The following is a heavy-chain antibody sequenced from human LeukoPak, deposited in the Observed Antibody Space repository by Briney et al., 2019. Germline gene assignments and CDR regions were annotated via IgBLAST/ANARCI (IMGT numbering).Heavy chain of an antibody. CDR3: ARDVNYYDSSGYYY. V-gene: IGHV3-21*01. J-gene: IGHJ4*02. CDR1: GFTFSDYY. CDR2: ISSSSSYI. Sequence: GGSLRLSCAASGFTFSDYYMSWIRQAPGKGLEWVSSISSSSSYIYYADSVKGRFTISRDNAKNSLYLQMNSLRAEDTAVYYCARDVNYYDSSGYYYWGQGTLVTVSS. D-gene: IGHD3-22*01.